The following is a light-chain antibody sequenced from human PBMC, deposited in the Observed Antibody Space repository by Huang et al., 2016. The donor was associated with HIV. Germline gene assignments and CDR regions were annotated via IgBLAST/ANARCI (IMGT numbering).Light chain of an antibody. J-gene: IGKJ1*01. CDR2: QSS. CDR1: QSISYW. CDR3: QQYHSYSWT. Sequence: DIQMTQSPSPLSASVGDRVTITCRASQSISYWLAWYQQKPGKAPNLLIYQSSSLQSGVPSRFSGSGSGTEFTLTISSLQPDDFASYYCQQYHSYSWTFGRGTKVEIK. V-gene: IGKV1-5*03.